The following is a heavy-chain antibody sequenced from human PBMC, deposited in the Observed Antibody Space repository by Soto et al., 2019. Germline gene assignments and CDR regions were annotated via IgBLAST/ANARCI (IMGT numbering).Heavy chain of an antibody. CDR3: ARDRLVPYGYGIDV. D-gene: IGHD2-2*01. Sequence: QMQLVESGGGVVQPGRSLRLSCAASGFTFRSYGIHWVRQAPGKGLEWVALIWFDGSKKYYVDSVKGRFAVSRDNSKNRLYLQMSSLRVEDTAVYYCARDRLVPYGYGIDVWGQGTTVTVSS. V-gene: IGHV3-33*01. J-gene: IGHJ6*02. CDR1: GFTFRSYG. CDR2: IWFDGSKK.